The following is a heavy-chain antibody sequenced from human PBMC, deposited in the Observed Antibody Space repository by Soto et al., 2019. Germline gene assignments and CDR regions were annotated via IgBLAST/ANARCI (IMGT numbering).Heavy chain of an antibody. CDR2: ISYDGSNK. Sequence: QVQLVESGGGVVQPGRSLRLSCAASGFTFSSYAMHWVRQAPGKGLEWVAVISYDGSNKYYADSVKGRFTISRENSKNTLYLQMNSLRAEDTAVYYCARSWSDAFDIWGQGTMVTVSS. CDR3: ARSWSDAFDI. D-gene: IGHD6-13*01. CDR1: GFTFSSYA. V-gene: IGHV3-30-3*01. J-gene: IGHJ3*02.